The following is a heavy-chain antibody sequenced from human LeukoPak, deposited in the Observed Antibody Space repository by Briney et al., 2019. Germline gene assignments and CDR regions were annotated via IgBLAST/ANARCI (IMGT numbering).Heavy chain of an antibody. D-gene: IGHD6-19*01. V-gene: IGHV3-30*02. CDR2: IWYDGSNK. CDR1: GFTFSSYG. J-gene: IGHJ4*02. Sequence: GGSLRLSCAASGFTFSSYGMHWVRQAPGKGLEWVAVIWYDGSNKYYADSVKGRFTVSRDNSKNTLYLQMNSLRAEDTAVYYCAVTFGYSSGWYYFDYWGQGTLVTVSS. CDR3: AVTFGYSSGWYYFDY.